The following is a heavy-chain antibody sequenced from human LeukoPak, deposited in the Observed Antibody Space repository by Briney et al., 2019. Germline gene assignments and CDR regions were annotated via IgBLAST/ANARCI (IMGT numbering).Heavy chain of an antibody. CDR1: GFTFSTYE. CDR3: ARDLWFGELLLTAPNWFDP. Sequence: GGSLRLSCAASGFTFSTYEMNWVRQAPGKGLEWVSYISSSSSTIYYADSVKGRFTISRDNAKNSLYLQMNSLRAEDTAVYYCARDLWFGELLLTAPNWFDPWGQGTLVTVSS. J-gene: IGHJ5*02. V-gene: IGHV3-48*03. D-gene: IGHD3-10*01. CDR2: ISSSSSTI.